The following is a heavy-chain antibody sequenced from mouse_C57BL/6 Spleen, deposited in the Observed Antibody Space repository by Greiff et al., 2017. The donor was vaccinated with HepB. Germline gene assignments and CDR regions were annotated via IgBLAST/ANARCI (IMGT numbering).Heavy chain of an antibody. Sequence: VQLQQPGAELVRPGSSVKLSCKASGYTFTSYWMHWVKQRPIQGLEWIGNIDPSDSETHYNQKFKDKATLTVDKSSSTAYMQLSSLTSEDSAVYYCARLTGREGFAYWGQGTLVTVSA. CDR2: IDPSDSET. V-gene: IGHV1-52*01. CDR1: GYTFTSYW. J-gene: IGHJ3*01. CDR3: ARLTGREGFAY. D-gene: IGHD4-1*01.